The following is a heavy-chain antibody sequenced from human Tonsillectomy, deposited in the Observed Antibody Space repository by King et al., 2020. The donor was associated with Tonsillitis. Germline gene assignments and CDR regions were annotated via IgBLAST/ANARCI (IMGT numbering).Heavy chain of an antibody. Sequence: VQLVESGGGLVKPGESLRLSCAASRFPFSTYNMNWVRQAPGKGLEWVSSISGDSTYIYYADSVKGRFTISRDNAKNSLYLQMNSLRGEDTAVYYCAREGLSSWSRYWYFDLWGRGTLVTVSS. D-gene: IGHD3-3*01. CDR2: ISGDSTYI. CDR3: AREGLSSWSRYWYFDL. J-gene: IGHJ2*01. V-gene: IGHV3-21*01. CDR1: RFPFSTYN.